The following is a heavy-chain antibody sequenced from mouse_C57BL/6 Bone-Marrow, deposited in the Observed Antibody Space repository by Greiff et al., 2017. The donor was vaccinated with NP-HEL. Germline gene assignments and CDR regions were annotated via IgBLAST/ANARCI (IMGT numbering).Heavy chain of an antibody. D-gene: IGHD1-1*01. CDR3: ARRDLLF. J-gene: IGHJ3*01. CDR2: INPNNGGT. V-gene: IGHV1-26*01. Sequence: EVQLQQSGPELVKPGASVKISCKASGYTFTDYYMNWVKQSHGKSLEWIGDINPNNGGTSYNQKFKGKATLTVDKSSSTAYMELRSLTSEDSAVYYCARRDLLFWGQGTLVTVSA. CDR1: GYTFTDYY.